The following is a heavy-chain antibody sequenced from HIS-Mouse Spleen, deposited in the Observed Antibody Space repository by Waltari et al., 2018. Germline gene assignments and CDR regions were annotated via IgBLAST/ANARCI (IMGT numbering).Heavy chain of an antibody. D-gene: IGHD3-16*01. V-gene: IGHV3-33*01. CDR1: GFTFGSCG. J-gene: IGHJ4*02. Sequence: QVQLVESGGGVVQPGRSLRLSCAASGFTFGSCGLHWVRQVQGKGLEWVAVIWYDGSNKYYADSVKGRFTISRDNSKNTLYLQMNSLRAEDTAVYYCARDWIEGGGALYYFDYWGQGTLVTVSS. CDR3: ARDWIEGGGALYYFDY. CDR2: IWYDGSNK.